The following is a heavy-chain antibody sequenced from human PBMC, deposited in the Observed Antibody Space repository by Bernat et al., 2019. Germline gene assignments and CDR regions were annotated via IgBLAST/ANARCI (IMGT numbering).Heavy chain of an antibody. Sequence: QVQLVESGGGVVQPGRSLRLSCAASGFTFSSYGMHWVRQAPGKGLEWVAVISYDGSNKYYADSVKGRFTISRDNSKNTLYLQMNSLRAEDTAVYYCAKGVYRFPYYYGMDVWGQGTTVTVSS. CDR1: GFTFSSYG. J-gene: IGHJ6*02. D-gene: IGHD6-13*01. V-gene: IGHV3-30*18. CDR3: AKGVYRFPYYYGMDV. CDR2: ISYDGSNK.